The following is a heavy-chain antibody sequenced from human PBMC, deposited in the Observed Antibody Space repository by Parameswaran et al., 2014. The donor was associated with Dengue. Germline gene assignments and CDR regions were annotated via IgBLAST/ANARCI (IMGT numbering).Heavy chain of an antibody. D-gene: IGHD3-3*01. CDR3: ARGGTIFGVVIISRYYYGMDV. Sequence: VRQAPGKGLEWVSSISSSSSYIYYADSVKGRFTISRDNAKNSLYLQMNSLRAEDTAVYYCARGGTIFGVVIISRYYYGMDVWGQGTTVTVSS. J-gene: IGHJ6*02. CDR2: ISSSSSYI. V-gene: IGHV3-21*01.